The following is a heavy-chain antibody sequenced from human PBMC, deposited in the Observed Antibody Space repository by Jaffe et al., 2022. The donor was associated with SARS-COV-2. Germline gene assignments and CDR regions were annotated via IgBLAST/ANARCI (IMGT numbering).Heavy chain of an antibody. Sequence: EVQLVESGGVVVQPGGSLRLSCAASGFTFDDYTMHWVRQAPGKGLEWVSLISWDGGSTYYADSVKGRFTISRDNSKNSLYLQMNSLRTEDTALYYCAKASIAAAGHPSNYYYYGMDVWGQGTTVTVSS. CDR3: AKASIAAAGHPSNYYYYGMDV. D-gene: IGHD6-13*01. CDR2: ISWDGGST. V-gene: IGHV3-43*01. CDR1: GFTFDDYT. J-gene: IGHJ6*02.